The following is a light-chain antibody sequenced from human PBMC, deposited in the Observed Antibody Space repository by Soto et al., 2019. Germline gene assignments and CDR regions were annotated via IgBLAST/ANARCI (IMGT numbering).Light chain of an antibody. CDR1: SSNIGAGYD. V-gene: IGLV1-40*01. CDR2: GNS. CDR3: QSFDSSLSGWV. J-gene: IGLJ2*01. Sequence: QSVLTQPTSVSGAPGQRVTISCTGSSSNIGAGYDVHWYQQLPGTAPKLLIYGNSNRPSGVPDRISGSKSGTSASLAISGLQAEDEADYYCQSFDSSLSGWVFGGGTKLTVL.